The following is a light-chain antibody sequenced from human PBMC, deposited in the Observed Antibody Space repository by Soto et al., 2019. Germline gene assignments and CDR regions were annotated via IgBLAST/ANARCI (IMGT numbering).Light chain of an antibody. CDR1: SSNIGSNP. Sequence: QSVLTQPPSASGTPGQRVTISCFGSSSNIGSNPVNWYQQFPGTAPQLLIYTNDQRPSGVPDRFSGSKSGTSASLAISGLQSEDEADYYCAAWDDSFNGYVFATGTKVNV. J-gene: IGLJ1*01. V-gene: IGLV1-44*01. CDR2: TND. CDR3: AAWDDSFNGYV.